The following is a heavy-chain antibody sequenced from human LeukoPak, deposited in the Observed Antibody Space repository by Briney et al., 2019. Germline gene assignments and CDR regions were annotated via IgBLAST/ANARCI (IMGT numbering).Heavy chain of an antibody. CDR3: ARDQYSSSWYSHFYYYMDV. Sequence: GGSLRLSCAASGFTFSSYGMHWVRQAPGKGLEWVAFIRYDGSNKYYADSVKGRFTISRDNSKNTLYLQMNSLRAEDTAVYYCARDQYSSSWYSHFYYYMDVWGKGTTVTVSS. V-gene: IGHV3-30*02. CDR1: GFTFSSYG. CDR2: IRYDGSNK. D-gene: IGHD6-13*01. J-gene: IGHJ6*03.